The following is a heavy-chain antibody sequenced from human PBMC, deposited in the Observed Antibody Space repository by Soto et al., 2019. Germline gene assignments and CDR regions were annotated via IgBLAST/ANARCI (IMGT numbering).Heavy chain of an antibody. CDR1: GYTFTYYG. Sequence: ASVKVSCNASGYTFTYYGISWVRQAPGQGLEWMGWISAYNGNTDYAQNLQGRVTMTTDTSTSTVYMELRSLTFDDTAVYYCARGGHKFLPPYNWFDPWGQGTLVTVSS. CDR2: ISAYNGNT. CDR3: ARGGHKFLPPYNWFDP. V-gene: IGHV1-18*01. J-gene: IGHJ5*02. D-gene: IGHD2-21*01.